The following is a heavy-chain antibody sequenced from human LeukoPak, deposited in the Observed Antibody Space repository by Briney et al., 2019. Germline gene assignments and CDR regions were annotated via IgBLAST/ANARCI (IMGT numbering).Heavy chain of an antibody. CDR1: GGSFSAFY. CDR3: ATLTGGDDAFDI. J-gene: IGHJ3*02. Sequence: SETLSLTCSVYGGSFSAFYWNWIRQPPGKGLEWVGEVNHSGSTYYNPSLKSRVTFSVDTSKKQFSLKLTSVTAADTAVYYCATLTGGDDAFDIWGQGTMVTVSS. CDR2: VNHSGST. D-gene: IGHD4-23*01. V-gene: IGHV4-34*01.